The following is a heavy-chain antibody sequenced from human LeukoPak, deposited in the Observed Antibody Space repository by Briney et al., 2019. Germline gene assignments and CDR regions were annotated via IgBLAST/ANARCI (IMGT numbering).Heavy chain of an antibody. V-gene: IGHV3-21*01. J-gene: IGHJ4*02. CDR1: GFTFSSYS. D-gene: IGHD5-18*01. CDR2: ISSSSSYI. CDR3: ARAVGYSYGPHFDY. Sequence: NPGGSLRLSCAASGFTFSSYSMNWVRQAPGKGLEWVSSISSSSSYIYYADSVKGRFTISRDNTKNSLYLQMNSLRAEDTAVYYCARAVGYSYGPHFDYWGQGTLVTVSS.